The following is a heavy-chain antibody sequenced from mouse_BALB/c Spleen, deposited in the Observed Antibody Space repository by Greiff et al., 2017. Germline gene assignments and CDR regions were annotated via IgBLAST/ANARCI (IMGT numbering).Heavy chain of an antibody. CDR2: IDPANGNT. CDR1: GFNIKDTY. Sequence: VQLQQSGAELVKPGASVKLSCTASGFNIKDTYMHWVKQRPEQGLEWIGRIDPANGNTKYDPKFQGKATITADTSSNTAYLQLSSLTSEDTAVYYCARDALQYAMDYWGQGTSVTVSS. D-gene: IGHD6-5*01. V-gene: IGHV14-3*02. J-gene: IGHJ4*01. CDR3: ARDALQYAMDY.